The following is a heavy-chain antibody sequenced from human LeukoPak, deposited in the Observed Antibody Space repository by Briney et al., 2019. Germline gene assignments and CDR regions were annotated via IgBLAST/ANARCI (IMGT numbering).Heavy chain of an antibody. V-gene: IGHV4-61*02. D-gene: IGHD3-10*01. Sequence: SQTLSLTCTVSGGSISSGSYYWSWIRQPAGKGLEWIGRIYTSGSTNYNPSLKSRVTISVDTSKNQFSLKLSSVTAADTAVYYCAKDRIDSGSYYYIDDWGQGTLVTVSS. CDR3: AKDRIDSGSYYYIDD. CDR1: GGSISSGSYY. CDR2: IYTSGST. J-gene: IGHJ4*02.